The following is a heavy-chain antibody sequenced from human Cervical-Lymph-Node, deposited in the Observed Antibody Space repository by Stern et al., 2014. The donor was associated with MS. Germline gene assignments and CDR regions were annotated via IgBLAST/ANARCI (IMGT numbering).Heavy chain of an antibody. CDR1: GGSFKSYA. CDR3: ARERSIHYPAFAP. Sequence: QVQLVQSGAEVKKPGSSVRVSCKASGGSFKSYAFNWLRQAPGQGLEWMGDLLPMFPKATYAQHFQGRVTVTADEATNTVYMELSFLTSEDTAVYYCARERSIHYPAFAPWGQGTLVTVSS. D-gene: IGHD3-10*01. J-gene: IGHJ5*02. CDR2: LLPMFPKA. V-gene: IGHV1-69*01.